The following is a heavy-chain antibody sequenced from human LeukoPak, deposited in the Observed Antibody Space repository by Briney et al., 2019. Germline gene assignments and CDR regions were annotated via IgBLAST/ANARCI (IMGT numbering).Heavy chain of an antibody. Sequence: SETLSLTCTVSGGSISSGGYYWSWIRQHPGKGLEWIGYIYYSGSTYYNPSLKSRVTISVDTSKNQFSLKLSSVTAADTAVYYCACSGGSFYYYYGMDAWGQGTTVTVSS. J-gene: IGHJ6*02. CDR2: IYYSGST. D-gene: IGHD2-15*01. CDR1: GGSISSGGYY. V-gene: IGHV4-31*03. CDR3: ACSGGSFYYYYGMDA.